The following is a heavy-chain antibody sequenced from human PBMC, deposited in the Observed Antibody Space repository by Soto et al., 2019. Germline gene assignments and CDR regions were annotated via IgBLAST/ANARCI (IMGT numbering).Heavy chain of an antibody. Sequence: PSETLSLTCAVSGYSINIAHYWGWIRQPPGKGLEWLGTFYHSGTTYYNPSLRGRVTISVDTFKNQFSLELRSVSAADTAVYYCARGTGSLSSAMDVWGPGTTVTVSS. CDR2: FYHSGTT. CDR1: GYSINIAHY. CDR3: ARGTGSLSSAMDV. V-gene: IGHV4-38-2*01. J-gene: IGHJ6*02. D-gene: IGHD1-26*01.